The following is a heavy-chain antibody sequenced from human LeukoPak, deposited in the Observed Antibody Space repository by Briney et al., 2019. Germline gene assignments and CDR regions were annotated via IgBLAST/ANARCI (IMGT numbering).Heavy chain of an antibody. Sequence: GASVKVSCKASGYTFTDHYIHWVRQAPGQGLEWMGRINPNSGGTNYALEFQGRVTMTRDTSISTAYMDLSRLRSDDTAMYYCARDNEVRGVIDYWGQGTLVTVSS. V-gene: IGHV1-2*06. CDR1: GYTFTDHY. CDR2: INPNSGGT. CDR3: ARDNEVRGVIDY. J-gene: IGHJ4*02. D-gene: IGHD3-10*01.